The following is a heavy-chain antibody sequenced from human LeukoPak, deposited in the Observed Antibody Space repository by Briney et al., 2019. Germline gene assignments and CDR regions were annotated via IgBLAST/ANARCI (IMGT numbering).Heavy chain of an antibody. CDR2: INHSGST. Sequence: SETLSLTCAVSGGSISSSNWWSWVRRPPGKGLEWIGEINHSGSTNYNPSLKSRVTISVDKSKNQFSLQLSPVSAADTAVYYCAGSGYDYYFDYWGQGTLVTVSS. V-gene: IGHV4-4*02. CDR1: GGSISSSNW. CDR3: AGSGYDYYFDY. D-gene: IGHD5-12*01. J-gene: IGHJ4*02.